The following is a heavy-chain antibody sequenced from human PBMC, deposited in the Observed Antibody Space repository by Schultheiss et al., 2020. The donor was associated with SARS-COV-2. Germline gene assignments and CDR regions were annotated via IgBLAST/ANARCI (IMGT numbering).Heavy chain of an antibody. CDR3: ARAPDDYGDYN. D-gene: IGHD4-17*01. CDR2: ISYDGGNE. J-gene: IGHJ4*02. V-gene: IGHV3-30*03. CDR1: RFTFNTYG. Sequence: GESLKISCEASRFTFNTYGMHWVRQAPGKGLEWVAVISYDGGNESYANSVRGRFTISRDNSKNTVYLQMNSLRAEDTAVYYCARAPDDYGDYNWGQGTLVTVSS.